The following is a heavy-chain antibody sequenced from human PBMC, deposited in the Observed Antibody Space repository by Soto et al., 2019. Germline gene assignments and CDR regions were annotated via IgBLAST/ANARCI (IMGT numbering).Heavy chain of an antibody. Sequence: PGGSLRLSCAASGFTFSSYAMSWVRQAPGKGLEWVSAISGSGGSTYYADSVKGRFTISRDNSKNTLYLQMNSLRAEDTAVYYCAKGSHNIQLWSITGFPVDYWGQGTLVTVSS. V-gene: IGHV3-23*01. CDR1: GFTFSSYA. D-gene: IGHD5-18*01. CDR3: AKGSHNIQLWSITGFPVDY. J-gene: IGHJ4*02. CDR2: ISGSGGST.